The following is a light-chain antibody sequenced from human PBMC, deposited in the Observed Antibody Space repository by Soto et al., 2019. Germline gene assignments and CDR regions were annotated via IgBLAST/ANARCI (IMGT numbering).Light chain of an antibody. J-gene: IGKJ1*01. CDR2: KAS. Sequence: DIQMTQSPSTLSASVGDRVTITCRASQSISTYLAWYRPKPGEAPKLLIYKASTLERGVPSRFSGSGSGTDFTLTISSLQPDDFATYYCQPYNSDSRTFGQGTKVDIK. V-gene: IGKV1-5*03. CDR3: QPYNSDSRT. CDR1: QSISTY.